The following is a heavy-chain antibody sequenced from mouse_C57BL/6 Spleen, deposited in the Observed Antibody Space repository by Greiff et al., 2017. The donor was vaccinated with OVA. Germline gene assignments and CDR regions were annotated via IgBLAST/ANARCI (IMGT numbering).Heavy chain of an antibody. CDR1: GYTFTSYT. CDR2: INPSSGYT. D-gene: IGHD2-2*01. V-gene: IGHV1-4*01. J-gene: IGHJ3*01. CDR3: ARGTTMVTEVAWFAY. Sequence: VQLQQSGAELARPGASVKMSCKASGYTFTSYTMHWVKQRPGQGLEWIGYINPSSGYTKYNQKFKDQATLTADQSYSTAYMQLSSLTSEDSAVYYWARGTTMVTEVAWFAYWGQGTLVTVSA.